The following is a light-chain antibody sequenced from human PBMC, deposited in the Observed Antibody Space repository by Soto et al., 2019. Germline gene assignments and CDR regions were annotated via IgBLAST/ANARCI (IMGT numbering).Light chain of an antibody. CDR1: QSIRNY. CDR3: QQRSDWPPLT. V-gene: IGKV3-11*01. CDR2: DAS. J-gene: IGKJ4*01. Sequence: EIVLTQSPDTLSLSPGERATLSCRASQSIRNYLAWYQQKPGQAPKLHIHDASNRATGIPARFSGSGSGTDFTITISSLEPEDFAVYYGQQRSDWPPLTCGGGTKVEIK.